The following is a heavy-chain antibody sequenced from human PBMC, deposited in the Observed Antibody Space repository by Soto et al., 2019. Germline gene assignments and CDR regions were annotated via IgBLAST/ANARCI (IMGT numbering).Heavy chain of an antibody. CDR2: ISSDGTTT. Sequence: EVQLVESGGGLVQPGGSLRLSCAASGFTFSAYWMHWVRQAPGEGLVCVSRISSDGTTTNYADSVKGRFTISRDNAENTLYLQMNILRAEDTAVYYCASGEMATLWPLAYWGQGALVTVSS. D-gene: IGHD3-10*01. J-gene: IGHJ4*02. CDR3: ASGEMATLWPLAY. V-gene: IGHV3-74*01. CDR1: GFTFSAYW.